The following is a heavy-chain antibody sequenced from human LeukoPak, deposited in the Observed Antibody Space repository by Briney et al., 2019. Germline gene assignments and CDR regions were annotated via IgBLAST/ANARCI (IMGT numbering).Heavy chain of an antibody. V-gene: IGHV4-34*01. CDR2: INHSGST. D-gene: IGHD6-19*01. CDR3: ARSFNNKPRYSTGWYLQF. CDR1: GGSFRGYN. Sequence: PSETLSLTCAVYGGSFRGYNWSWIRHPPGKGLEWMGEINHSGSTNYNPSLKSRVTISVDTSKNQFSLKLNSVTAADTAVYYCARSFNNKPRYSTGWYLQFWGQGTLVTVSS. J-gene: IGHJ4*02.